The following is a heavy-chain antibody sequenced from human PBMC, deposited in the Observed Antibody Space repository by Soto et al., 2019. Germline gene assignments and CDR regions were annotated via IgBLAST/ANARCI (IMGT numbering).Heavy chain of an antibody. CDR2: TIPIFGTA. J-gene: IGHJ6*02. Sequence: QVQLVQSGAEVKKPGSSVKVSCKASGGTFSSYAISWVRQAPGQGLEWMGGTIPIFGTANYAQKFQGSVTITANEYTSTAYMELSSLRSEDTAVYYCARDSVVPAAIAVYYYYGMDVWGQGTTVTVSS. CDR1: GGTFSSYA. D-gene: IGHD2-2*01. CDR3: ARDSVVPAAIAVYYYYGMDV. V-gene: IGHV1-69*01.